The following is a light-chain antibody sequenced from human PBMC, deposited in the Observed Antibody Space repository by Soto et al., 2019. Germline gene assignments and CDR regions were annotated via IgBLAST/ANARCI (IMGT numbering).Light chain of an antibody. J-gene: IGKJ2*01. Sequence: EIVLTQSPGTLSLSPGERATLSCRASQSVSSSYLAWYQQKPGQAPRLLIYGASRRATGIPDRFSGSGSGTDFTLTISRLEPEDFAVYYCQQYGRSPYTFGQGTKLEIK. V-gene: IGKV3-20*01. CDR3: QQYGRSPYT. CDR2: GAS. CDR1: QSVSSSY.